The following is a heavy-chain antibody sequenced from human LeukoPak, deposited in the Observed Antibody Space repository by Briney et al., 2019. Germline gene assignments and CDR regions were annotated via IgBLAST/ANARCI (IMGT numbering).Heavy chain of an antibody. D-gene: IGHD2-2*02. CDR2: ISSSSSYI. J-gene: IGHJ4*02. CDR1: GFTFSSYS. Sequence: PGWSLRLSCAASGFTFSSYSMNWVRQAPGKGLEWVSSISSSSSYIYYADSVKGRFTISRDNAKNSLYLQMNSLGAGDTAVYYCASYCSSTSCYTDLDYWGQGTLVTVSS. V-gene: IGHV3-21*01. CDR3: ASYCSSTSCYTDLDY.